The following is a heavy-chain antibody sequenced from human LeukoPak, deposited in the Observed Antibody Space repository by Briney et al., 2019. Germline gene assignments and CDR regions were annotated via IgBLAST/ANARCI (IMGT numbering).Heavy chain of an antibody. CDR1: GFTFSSYA. Sequence: GGSLRLSCAASGFTFSSYAMSWVRQAPGKGLEWVSAISGSGGSTYYADSVKGRFTISRDNSKNTLYPQMNSLRAEDTAVYYCAKDYERFYYYMDVWGKGTTVTVSS. CDR3: AKDYERFYYYMDV. J-gene: IGHJ6*03. D-gene: IGHD3-3*01. CDR2: ISGSGGST. V-gene: IGHV3-23*01.